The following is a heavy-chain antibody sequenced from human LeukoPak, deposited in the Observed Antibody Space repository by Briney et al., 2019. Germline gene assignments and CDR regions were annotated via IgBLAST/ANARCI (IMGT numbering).Heavy chain of an antibody. D-gene: IGHD3-22*01. V-gene: IGHV4-59*01. J-gene: IGHJ4*02. CDR2: IYYSGST. CDR1: GGSISSYY. Sequence: SETLSLTCTISGGSISSYYWSWIRQPPGKGLEWIGYIYYSGSTNYNPSLKSRVTISVDTSKNQFSLKLSSVTAADTAVYYCARGRDSSGLQFDYWGQGTLVTVSS. CDR3: ARGRDSSGLQFDY.